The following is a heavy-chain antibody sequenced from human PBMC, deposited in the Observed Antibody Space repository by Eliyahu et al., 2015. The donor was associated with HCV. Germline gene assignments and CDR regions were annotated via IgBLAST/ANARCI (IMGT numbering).Heavy chain of an antibody. V-gene: IGHV1-8*01. Sequence: QVQLVQSGAEVKKPGASVKVSCKASGYTFTSYDINWVRQATGKGLEWMGWMNPNSGNTGYAQKFQGRVTMTRNTSISTAYMELNSLRSEDTVVYYCARGPYYYDSSGNVFDYWGQGTLVTVSS. CDR2: MNPNSGNT. D-gene: IGHD3-22*01. CDR1: GYTFTSYD. J-gene: IGHJ4*02. CDR3: ARGPYYYDSSGNVFDY.